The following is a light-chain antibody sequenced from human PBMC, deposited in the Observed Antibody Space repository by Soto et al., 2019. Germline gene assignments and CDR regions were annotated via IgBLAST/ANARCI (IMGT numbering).Light chain of an antibody. V-gene: IGKV3-11*01. J-gene: IGKJ2*01. CDR3: QYHTDWPPYT. Sequence: EIVLTQSPGTLSLSPGERATLSCRASQSVGTYLAWYQQKPGQAPRLLIYGASSRATGIPDRFSGSGSGTDVTLTISSLEPEDFAVYYCQYHTDWPPYTFGQGTTLEI. CDR1: QSVGTY. CDR2: GAS.